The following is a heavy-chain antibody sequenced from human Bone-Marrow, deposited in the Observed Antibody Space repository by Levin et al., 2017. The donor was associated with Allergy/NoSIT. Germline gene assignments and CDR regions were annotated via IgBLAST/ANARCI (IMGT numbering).Heavy chain of an antibody. CDR3: ARMLTGTWEWFDP. V-gene: IGHV1-2*02. CDR1: GSTFTGYY. D-gene: IGHD1-7*01. CDR2: INPDSGGT. J-gene: IGHJ5*02. Sequence: GGSLRLSCKASGSTFTGYYIHWVRQAPGQGLEWMGWINPDSGGTNYAQKFHGRVTMTRDTSISTAYIEVTRLRFDDAAVYFCARMLTGTWEWFDPWGQGTLVTVS.